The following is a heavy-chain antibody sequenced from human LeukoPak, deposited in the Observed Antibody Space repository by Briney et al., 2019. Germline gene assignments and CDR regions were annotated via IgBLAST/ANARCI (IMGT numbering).Heavy chain of an antibody. J-gene: IGHJ2*01. CDR1: GGTFSSYA. D-gene: IGHD4-17*01. Sequence: ASVKVSCKASGGTFSSYAISWVRQAPGQGLEWMGGIIPIFGTANYAQKFQGRVTITADESTSTAYMELSSLRSEDTAVYYCARKLNGDYGWYFDLWGRGTPVTVSS. CDR3: ARKLNGDYGWYFDL. V-gene: IGHV1-69*01. CDR2: IIPIFGTA.